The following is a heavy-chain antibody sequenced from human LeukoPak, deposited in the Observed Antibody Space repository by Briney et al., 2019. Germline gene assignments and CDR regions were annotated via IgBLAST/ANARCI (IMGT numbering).Heavy chain of an antibody. D-gene: IGHD3-10*01. CDR1: GGSISSYY. J-gene: IGHJ4*02. CDR3: ARSSGAFDY. CDR2: IYYSGST. V-gene: IGHV4-59*05. Sequence: SETLSLTCTVSGGSISSYYWSWIRQPPGKGLEWIGSIYYSGSTYYNPSLKSRVTISVDTSKNQFSLKLSSVTAADTAVYYCARSSGAFDYWGQGTLVTVSS.